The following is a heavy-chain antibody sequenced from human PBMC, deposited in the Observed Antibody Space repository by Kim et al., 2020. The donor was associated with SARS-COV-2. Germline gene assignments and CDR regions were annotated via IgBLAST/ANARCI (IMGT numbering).Heavy chain of an antibody. D-gene: IGHD3-16*01. Sequence: SETLSLTCNVSSDSISSDYWSWIRQFPGKGLELLGYIYYSGNTDYNPTLKSRVTISWDTSKTQFSLALTSVTDAATAIYYCSRSEGGGSRHQFDYGGQG. CDR1: SDSISSDY. CDR2: IYYSGNT. V-gene: IGHV4-59*01. CDR3: SRSEGGGSRHQFDY. J-gene: IGHJ4*02.